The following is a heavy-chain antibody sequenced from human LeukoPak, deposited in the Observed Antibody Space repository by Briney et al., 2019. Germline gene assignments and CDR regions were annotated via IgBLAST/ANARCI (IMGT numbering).Heavy chain of an antibody. CDR1: GGSFSGYY. J-gene: IGHJ6*02. CDR3: AREATYSGYANYGMDV. Sequence: PSETLSLTCAVYGGSFSGYYWSWIRQPPGKGLEWIGYIYYSGSTYYNPSLKSRVTMSVDTSKNQFSLKLSSVTAADTAVYYCAREATYSGYANYGMDVWGQGTTVTVSS. CDR2: IYYSGST. V-gene: IGHV4-30-4*01. D-gene: IGHD5-12*01.